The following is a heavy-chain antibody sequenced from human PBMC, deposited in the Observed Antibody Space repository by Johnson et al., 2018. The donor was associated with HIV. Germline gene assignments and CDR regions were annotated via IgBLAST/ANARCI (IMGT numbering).Heavy chain of an antibody. CDR1: GFTVSSNY. CDR3: ARVGGLYYYDSSGYRDDAFDI. Sequence: VQLVESGGGLVQPGRSLRLSCAASGFTVSSNYMSWVRQAPGKGLEWVSVIYSGGSTYYADSVKGRFTISRDNSKNTLYLQMNSLRAEDTAVYYCARVGGLYYYDSSGYRDDAFDIWGQGTMVTVSS. J-gene: IGHJ3*02. CDR2: IYSGGST. V-gene: IGHV3-66*01. D-gene: IGHD3-22*01.